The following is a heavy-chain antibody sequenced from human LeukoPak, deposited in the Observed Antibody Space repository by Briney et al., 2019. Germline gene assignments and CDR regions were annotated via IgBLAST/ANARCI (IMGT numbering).Heavy chain of an antibody. V-gene: IGHV3-7*03. J-gene: IGHJ3*01. Sequence: PGGSLRLSCVASGFTFSRDWMSWVRQGPGKGLEWVANIKPGGNEKYYVDSVKGRFTISRDNVKNSLYLQMNSLRAEDTAIYYCATFRFLGTWGQGTMVTVSP. CDR3: ATFRFLGT. D-gene: IGHD3-3*01. CDR2: IKPGGNEK. CDR1: GFTFSRDW.